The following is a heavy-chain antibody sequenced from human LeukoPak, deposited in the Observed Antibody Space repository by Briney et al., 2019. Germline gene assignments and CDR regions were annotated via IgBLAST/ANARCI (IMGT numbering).Heavy chain of an antibody. CDR1: GYSFTSYW. Sequence: GESLNISCKGSGYSFTSYWIGWVRQMPGKGLEWMGIIYPGDSDTRYSPSCQGQVTISADKSISTAYLQWSSLKASNTAMYYCAREGYGSGSYKFHLDYWGQGTLVTASS. CDR2: IYPGDSDT. D-gene: IGHD3-10*01. J-gene: IGHJ4*02. CDR3: AREGYGSGSYKFHLDY. V-gene: IGHV5-51*01.